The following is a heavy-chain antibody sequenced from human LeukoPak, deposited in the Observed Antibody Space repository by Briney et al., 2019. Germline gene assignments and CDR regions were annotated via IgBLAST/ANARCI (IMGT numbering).Heavy chain of an antibody. J-gene: IGHJ6*02. Sequence: TGGSLRLSCAASGFTFSSSAMSWVRQAPGKGLEWVSAISGSGGSTYYADSVKGRFTISRDNSKNTLYLQMNSLRAEDTAVYYCAKPYSYGYDYYYYGMDVWGQGTTVTVSS. V-gene: IGHV3-23*01. CDR3: AKPYSYGYDYYYYGMDV. D-gene: IGHD5-18*01. CDR2: ISGSGGST. CDR1: GFTFSSSA.